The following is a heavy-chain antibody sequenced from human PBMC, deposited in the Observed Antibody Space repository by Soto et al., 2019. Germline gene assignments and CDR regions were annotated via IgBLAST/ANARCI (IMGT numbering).Heavy chain of an antibody. CDR2: FDPEDGET. J-gene: IGHJ3*02. D-gene: IGHD3-22*01. CDR3: AKDRGRYDSSGYYYVDAFDI. CDR1: GYTLTELS. V-gene: IGHV1-24*01. Sequence: ASVKVSFKVSGYTLTELSMHWLRHAPGKGLEWMGGFDPEDGETIYAQKFQGRVTMTEDTSTNTAYMELSSLRSEDAAVYYCAKDRGRYDSSGYYYVDAFDIWGQGTMVTVS.